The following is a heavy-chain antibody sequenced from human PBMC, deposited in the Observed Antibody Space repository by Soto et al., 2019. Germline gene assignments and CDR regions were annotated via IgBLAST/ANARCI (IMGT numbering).Heavy chain of an antibody. D-gene: IGHD3-22*01. CDR1: GYTFTSYG. Sequence: ASVKVSCKASGYTFTSYGISWVRQAPGQGLEWMGWISAYNGNTNYAQKLQGRATMTTDTSTSTAYMELRSLRSDDTAVYYCARDLSIGYTRAGFWFDPLGQGTLVIVSS. CDR3: ARDLSIGYTRAGFWFDP. CDR2: ISAYNGNT. V-gene: IGHV1-18*01. J-gene: IGHJ5*02.